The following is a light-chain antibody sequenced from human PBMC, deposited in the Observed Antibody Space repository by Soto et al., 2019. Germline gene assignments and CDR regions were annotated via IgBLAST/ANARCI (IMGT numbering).Light chain of an antibody. V-gene: IGLV2-14*03. Sequence: QSVLTQPASVSGSPGQSVTIPCTGTSSDVGGYNYVSWYQQHPGKAPKLMIYDVSNRPSGVSNRFSGSKSGNTASLTISGLQAEDEADYYCSSYTSSTRYVFGTGTKLTVL. CDR2: DVS. J-gene: IGLJ1*01. CDR1: SSDVGGYNY. CDR3: SSYTSSTRYV.